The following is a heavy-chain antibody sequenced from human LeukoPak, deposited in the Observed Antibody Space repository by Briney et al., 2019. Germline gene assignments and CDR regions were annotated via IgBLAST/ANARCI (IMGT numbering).Heavy chain of an antibody. J-gene: IGHJ4*02. D-gene: IGHD4-23*01. CDR2: ISSSSSYI. CDR1: GFTFSSYT. CDR3: ARGKPTVARHFDY. Sequence: GGSLRLSCAASGFTFSSYTMKWVRQAPGKGLEWVSSISSSSSYIYYADSVKGRFTISRDNAKNSLYLQMNSLRAEDTAIYYCARGKPTVARHFDYWGQGTLVTVSS. V-gene: IGHV3-21*04.